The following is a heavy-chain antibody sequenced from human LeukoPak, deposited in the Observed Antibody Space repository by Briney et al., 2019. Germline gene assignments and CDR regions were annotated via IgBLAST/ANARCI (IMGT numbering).Heavy chain of an antibody. Sequence: PGGSLRLSCEACGFSFSNYWMHWVRQAPGKGLVWLSRINSDGSSRTTEYTDSVKGRFTISRDNAKNTLYLDMNGLRAEDTATYYCARSRGYNTHIDSWGQGTLVTVSS. J-gene: IGHJ4*02. CDR2: INSDGSSR. CDR1: GFSFSNYW. CDR3: ARSRGYNTHIDS. D-gene: IGHD5-24*01. V-gene: IGHV3-74*03.